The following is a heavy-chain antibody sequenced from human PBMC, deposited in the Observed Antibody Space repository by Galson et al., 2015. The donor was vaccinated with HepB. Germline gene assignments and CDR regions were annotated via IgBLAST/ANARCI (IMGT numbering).Heavy chain of an antibody. Sequence: SVKVSCKASGYTFTSYYMHWVRQAPGQGLEWMGIINPSGGSTSYAQKFQGRVTMTRDTSTSTVYMELSSLRSEDTAVYYCARGVEGFGEMYYFDYWGQGTLVTVSS. CDR2: INPSGGST. V-gene: IGHV1-46*01. CDR1: GYTFTSYY. CDR3: ARGVEGFGEMYYFDY. J-gene: IGHJ4*02. D-gene: IGHD3-10*01.